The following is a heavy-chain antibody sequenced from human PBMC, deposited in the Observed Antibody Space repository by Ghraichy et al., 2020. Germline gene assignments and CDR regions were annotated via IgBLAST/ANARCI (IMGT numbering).Heavy chain of an antibody. Sequence: GGSLRLSCAASGFTFSSYWMSWVRQAPGKGLEWVANIKQDGSEKYYVDSVKGRFTISRDNAKNSLYLQMNSLRAEDTAVYYCARDRSDYGDYLFDYWGQGTLVTVSS. CDR2: IKQDGSEK. J-gene: IGHJ4*02. D-gene: IGHD4-17*01. CDR1: GFTFSSYW. V-gene: IGHV3-7*01. CDR3: ARDRSDYGDYLFDY.